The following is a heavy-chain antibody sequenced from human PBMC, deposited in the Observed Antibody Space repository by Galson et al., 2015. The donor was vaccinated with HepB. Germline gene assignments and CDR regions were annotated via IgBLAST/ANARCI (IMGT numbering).Heavy chain of an antibody. Sequence: SLRLSCAASGFTFSSYGMHWVRQAPGKGLEWISYISSSSSTIYYADSVKGRFTISRDNAKKSLYLQLNSLRDEDTAVYYCARDFSSNWYRGFDYWGQGTLVTVSS. V-gene: IGHV3-48*02. D-gene: IGHD6-13*01. J-gene: IGHJ4*02. CDR2: ISSSSSTI. CDR3: ARDFSSNWYRGFDY. CDR1: GFTFSSYG.